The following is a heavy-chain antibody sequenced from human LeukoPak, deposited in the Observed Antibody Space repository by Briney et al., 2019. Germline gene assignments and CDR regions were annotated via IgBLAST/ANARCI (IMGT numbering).Heavy chain of an antibody. CDR2: ISAYNGNT. Sequence: GASVKVSCKASGYTFTSYGISWVRQAPGQGLEWMGWISAYNGNTDYAQKLQGRVTMTTDTSTSTAYMELRSLRSDDTAVYYCARDAYYYGPGSYSNFDNWGQGTLVTVSS. J-gene: IGHJ4*02. CDR1: GYTFTSYG. D-gene: IGHD3-10*01. CDR3: ARDAYYYGPGSYSNFDN. V-gene: IGHV1-18*01.